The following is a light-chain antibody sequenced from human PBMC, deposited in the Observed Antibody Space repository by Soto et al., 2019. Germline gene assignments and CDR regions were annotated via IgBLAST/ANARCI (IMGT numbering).Light chain of an antibody. J-gene: IGLJ1*01. Sequence: QSVLTQPASVSGSPGQSITLSCTGTSSDVGGYNYVSWYQQHPGKAPKLMIYEVSNRPSGISHRFSGSKSGNTASLTISGLRAEDEADYYCSSYTRQYTPSHVLGTGTKLTVL. CDR1: SSDVGGYNY. CDR3: SSYTRQYTPSHV. CDR2: EVS. V-gene: IGLV2-14*01.